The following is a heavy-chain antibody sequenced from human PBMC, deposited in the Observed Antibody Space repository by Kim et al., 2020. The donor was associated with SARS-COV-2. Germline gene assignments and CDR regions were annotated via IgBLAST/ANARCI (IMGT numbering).Heavy chain of an antibody. V-gene: IGHV3-30*01. D-gene: IGHD6-19*01. CDR2: ISSDGDTD. Sequence: GGSLRLSCAASGFTFSSYAMHWVRQAPGKGLEWVAVISSDGDTDYYADSVRGRFTISRENSGDTLYLQMNSLTAEDTATYYCARDKEEYTTGWYEYWGQG. CDR1: GFTFSSYA. J-gene: IGHJ1*01. CDR3: ARDKEEYTTGWYEY.